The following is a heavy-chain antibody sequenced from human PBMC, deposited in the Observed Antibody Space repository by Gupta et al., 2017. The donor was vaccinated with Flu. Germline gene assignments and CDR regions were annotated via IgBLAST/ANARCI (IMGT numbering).Heavy chain of an antibody. Sequence: QVRLVESGGGVVQPGRSLRFSCAASGFSFNNFGMHWVRQAPGKGLEWVALSSFDGGDKYYLDSVRGRFTVSRDNSKNTVSLQMNSLKTEDTAVYYCAKDGGIAVAGSDDALDFWGQGTVVTVSS. V-gene: IGHV3-30*18. CDR3: AKDGGIAVAGSDDALDF. CDR2: SSFDGGDK. J-gene: IGHJ3*01. CDR1: GFSFNNFG. D-gene: IGHD6-19*01.